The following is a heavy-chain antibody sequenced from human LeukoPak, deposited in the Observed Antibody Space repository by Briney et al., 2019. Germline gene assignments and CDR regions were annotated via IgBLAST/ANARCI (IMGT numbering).Heavy chain of an antibody. Sequence: PSETLSLTCTVSGGSISSYYWSWIRQPPGKGLEWIGYIYYSGSTNYNPSLKSRVTISVDTSKNQFFLKLSSVTAEDTAVYYCARSPAITMIVVAPTPQMDWLDPWGQGTLVTVSS. CDR3: ARSPAITMIVVAPTPQMDWLDP. CDR2: IYYSGST. J-gene: IGHJ5*02. CDR1: GGSISSYY. D-gene: IGHD3-22*01. V-gene: IGHV4-59*01.